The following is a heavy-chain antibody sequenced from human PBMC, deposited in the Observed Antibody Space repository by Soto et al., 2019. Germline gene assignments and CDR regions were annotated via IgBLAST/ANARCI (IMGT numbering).Heavy chain of an antibody. CDR3: ARARTGSSGWTLSYYYYGMDV. D-gene: IGHD6-19*01. Sequence: GGSLRLSCAASGFTVSSNYMSWVRQAPGKGLEWVSVIYSGGSTYYADSVKGRFTISRDNSKNTLYLQMNSLRAEDTAVYYCARARTGSSGWTLSYYYYGMDVWGQGTTVTAP. CDR1: GFTVSSNY. V-gene: IGHV3-53*01. J-gene: IGHJ6*02. CDR2: IYSGGST.